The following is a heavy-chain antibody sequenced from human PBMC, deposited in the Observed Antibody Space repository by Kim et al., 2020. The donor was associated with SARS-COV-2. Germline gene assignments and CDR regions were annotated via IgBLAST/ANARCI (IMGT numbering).Heavy chain of an antibody. CDR2: IWYDGSNK. D-gene: IGHD3-10*01. J-gene: IGHJ4*02. CDR3: ATDKVMVRGVTEFDY. V-gene: IGHV3-30*02. CDR1: GFTFSSYG. Sequence: GGSLRLSCAASGFTFSSYGMHWVRQAPGKGLEWVAVIWYDGSNKYYADSVKGRFTISRDNSKNTLYLQMDSLRVEDTAVYYCATDKVMVRGVTEFDYWGQVTLVTVSS.